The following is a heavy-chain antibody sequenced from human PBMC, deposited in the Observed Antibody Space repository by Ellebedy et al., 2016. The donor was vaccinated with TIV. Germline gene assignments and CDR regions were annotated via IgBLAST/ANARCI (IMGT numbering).Heavy chain of an antibody. CDR2: IYDIGTT. CDR1: GGSMNYNY. V-gene: IGHV4-4*08. CDR3: ARAPRTYNFWSGYREHFDY. D-gene: IGHD3-3*01. Sequence: MPGGSLRLSCDVSGGSMNYNYWSWVRQPPGKGLEWIVYIYDIGTTHYNPSLKSRVAISIDTSKNQFSLKLKSVTAADTAVYFCARAPRTYNFWSGYREHFDYWGQGTLVTVSS. J-gene: IGHJ4*02.